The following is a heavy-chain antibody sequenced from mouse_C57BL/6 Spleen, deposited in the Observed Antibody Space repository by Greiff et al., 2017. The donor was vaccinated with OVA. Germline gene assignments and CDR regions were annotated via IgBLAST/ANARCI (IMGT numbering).Heavy chain of an antibody. CDR1: GYTFTSYG. CDR2: IYPRSGNT. D-gene: IGHD1-1*02. J-gene: IGHJ4*01. Sequence: VQGVESGAELARPGASVKLSCKASGYTFTSYGISWVKQRTGQGLEWIGEIYPRSGNTYYNEKFKGKATLTADKSSSTAYVELRSLTSEDSAVYFCARYGLYAMDYWGQGTSVTVSS. CDR3: ARYGLYAMDY. V-gene: IGHV1-81*01.